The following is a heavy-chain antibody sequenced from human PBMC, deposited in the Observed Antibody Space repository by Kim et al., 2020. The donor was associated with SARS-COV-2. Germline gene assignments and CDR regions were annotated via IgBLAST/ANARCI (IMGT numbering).Heavy chain of an antibody. D-gene: IGHD6-13*01. J-gene: IGHJ4*02. V-gene: IGHV4-34*01. Sequence: LKSRVTITVKTSTNQFSLKMSSVTAADTAVYYCARGVRRAAAVKCGYFDYWGQGTLVTVSS. CDR3: ARGVRRAAAVKCGYFDY.